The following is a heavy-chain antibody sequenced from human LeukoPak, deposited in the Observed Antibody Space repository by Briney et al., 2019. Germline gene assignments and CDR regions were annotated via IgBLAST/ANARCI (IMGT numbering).Heavy chain of an antibody. CDR1: GFTFSSYG. D-gene: IGHD3-10*01. J-gene: IGHJ5*02. CDR2: ISGSGGST. CDR3: AKDQSSIITMVRGVARWFDP. V-gene: IGHV3-23*01. Sequence: PGGSLRLSCAASGFTFSSYGMSWVRHAPGKGLEWVSAISGSGGSTYYADSGTGPSSLSRDNSKNTMYLQMNSMRAEDTAVYYCAKDQSSIITMVRGVARWFDPWGQGTLVTVSS.